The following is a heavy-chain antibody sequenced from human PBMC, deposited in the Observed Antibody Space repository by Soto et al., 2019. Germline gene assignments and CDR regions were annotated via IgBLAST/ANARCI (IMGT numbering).Heavy chain of an antibody. J-gene: IGHJ4*02. Sequence: EVQLLESGGGLEQPGGSVRLSCAASGFTFSSYAMTWVRQAPGKGLECVSVITSSGDATAYADSVKGRFTMSRDNSKNTLFLQMSSPRVEDTAVYYCATGPLRWCSGVTCYPFDSWGQGTLVTVSS. D-gene: IGHD2-15*01. CDR2: ITSSGDAT. CDR3: ATGPLRWCSGVTCYPFDS. V-gene: IGHV3-23*01. CDR1: GFTFSSYA.